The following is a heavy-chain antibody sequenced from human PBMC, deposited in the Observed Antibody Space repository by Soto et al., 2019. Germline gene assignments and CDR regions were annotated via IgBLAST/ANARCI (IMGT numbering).Heavy chain of an antibody. CDR2: VSFDGSNK. Sequence: QMQLVQSGGGVVQPGRSLRLSCAASGFTFSHCPMHWVRQAPGKGLEWVAVVSFDGSNKYYRDSVKGRFTISKDNGKNTLYLQMNDLRHEDTAVYYCARLPGPLVSVLYIYPVDARETPSDVDVWGQGTSVTVSS. V-gene: IGHV3-30*03. J-gene: IGHJ6*02. CDR1: GFTFSHCP. D-gene: IGHD2-21*02. CDR3: ARLPGPLVSVLYIYPVDARETPSDVDV.